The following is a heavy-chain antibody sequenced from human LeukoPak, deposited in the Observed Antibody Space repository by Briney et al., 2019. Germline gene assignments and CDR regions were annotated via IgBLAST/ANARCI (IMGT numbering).Heavy chain of an antibody. V-gene: IGHV3-74*01. D-gene: IGHD4-11*01. CDR1: GFTFSDYW. CDR3: ARDGLTETTRDSDY. J-gene: IGHJ4*02. CDR2: INSDGSST. Sequence: PGGSLRLSCAASGFTFSDYWMHWVRQVPGKGLVWVSRINSDGSSTSYADSVKGRFTISRDNAKNTLYLQMNSLTVEDTAVYYCARDGLTETTRDSDYWGQGTLVSVSS.